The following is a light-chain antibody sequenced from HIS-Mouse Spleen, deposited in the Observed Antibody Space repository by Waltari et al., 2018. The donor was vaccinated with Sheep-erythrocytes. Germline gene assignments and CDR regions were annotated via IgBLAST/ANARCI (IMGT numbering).Light chain of an antibody. CDR1: QGSRND. CDR2: AAS. J-gene: IGKJ1*01. CDR3: LQDYNYPWT. Sequence: AIQMNQTPSSLSASVGDRVTITCRARQGSRNDLGWYQQKPGKAPKLLIYAASSLQSGVPSRFSGSGSGTDFTLTISSLQPEDFATYYCLQDYNYPWTFGQGTKVEIK. V-gene: IGKV1-6*01.